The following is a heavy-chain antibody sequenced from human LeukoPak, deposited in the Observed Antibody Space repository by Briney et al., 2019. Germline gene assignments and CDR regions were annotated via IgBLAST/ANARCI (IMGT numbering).Heavy chain of an antibody. J-gene: IGHJ4*02. CDR3: ATHGDDYVWGSYRSPHLFDY. Sequence: SETLSLTCTVSGGSISSSSYYWGWIRQPPGKGLEWIGSIYYSGSTYYNPSLKSRVTISVDTSKNQFSLKLSSVTAADTAVYYCATHGDDYVWGSYRSPHLFDYWGQGTLVTVSS. CDR1: GGSISSSSYY. D-gene: IGHD3-16*02. V-gene: IGHV4-39*01. CDR2: IYYSGST.